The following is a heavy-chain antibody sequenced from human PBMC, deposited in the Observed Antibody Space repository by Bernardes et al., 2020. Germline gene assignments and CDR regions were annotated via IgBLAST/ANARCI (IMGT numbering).Heavy chain of an antibody. CDR2: IKQDGSEK. D-gene: IGHD2-15*01. V-gene: IGHV3-7*01. Sequence: GGSLRLSCAASGFTFSSYWMSWVRQAPGKGLEWVANIKQDGSEKYYVDSVKGRFTISRDNAKNSLYLQMNSLRAEDTAVYYCARDRPRYCSGGSCYFFDYWGQGTLVTVSS. CDR3: ARDRPRYCSGGSCYFFDY. J-gene: IGHJ4*02. CDR1: GFTFSSYW.